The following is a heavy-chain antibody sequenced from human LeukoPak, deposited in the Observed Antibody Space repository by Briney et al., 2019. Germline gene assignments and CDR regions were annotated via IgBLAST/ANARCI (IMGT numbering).Heavy chain of an antibody. D-gene: IGHD1-1*01. CDR2: FNTKSGDT. J-gene: IGHJ2*01. CDR1: GYTFTDNY. V-gene: IGHV1-2*02. CDR3: ARWAWNDGAEWYFDL. Sequence: ASVKVSGQTSGYTFTDNYLHWVRQAPGQGLEWMGWFNTKSGDTKSTQRLHGRVIVAGDTSINSAYMELKSLRSDDTSVYDCARWAWNDGAEWYFDLWGPGTLVSLS.